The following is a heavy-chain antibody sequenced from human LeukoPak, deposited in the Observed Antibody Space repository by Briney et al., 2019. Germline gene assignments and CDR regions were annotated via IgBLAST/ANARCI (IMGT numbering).Heavy chain of an antibody. CDR2: ISWNSGSI. J-gene: IGHJ4*02. Sequence: PGRSLRLSCAASGFTFDDYAMHWVRRAPGKGLEWVSGISWNSGSIGYADSVKGRFTISRDNAKNSLYLQMNSLRAEDTASYYCAKDRADSSGYYYDYWGQGTLVTVSS. D-gene: IGHD3-22*01. CDR3: AKDRADSSGYYYDY. CDR1: GFTFDDYA. V-gene: IGHV3-9*01.